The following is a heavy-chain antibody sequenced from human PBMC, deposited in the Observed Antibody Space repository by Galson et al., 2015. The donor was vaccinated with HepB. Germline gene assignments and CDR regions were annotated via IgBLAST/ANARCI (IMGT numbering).Heavy chain of an antibody. J-gene: IGHJ4*02. CDR3: ATEKPGYSRSWYFFDS. D-gene: IGHD4-11*01. Sequence: QSGAEVKKPGESLRISCQGSGYRFTNYWINWVRQMPGTGLEWVARIDPSDSYTNYNPSLQGRVSVSVDKSTSTAHLQWASLKASDTAIYYCATEKPGYSRSWYFFDSWGRGTLVTVCS. CDR1: GYRFTNYW. V-gene: IGHV5-10-1*01. CDR2: IDPSDSYT.